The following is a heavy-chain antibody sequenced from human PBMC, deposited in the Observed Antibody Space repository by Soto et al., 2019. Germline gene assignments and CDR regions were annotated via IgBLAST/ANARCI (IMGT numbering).Heavy chain of an antibody. CDR1: GFTFSSYA. CDR2: ISGSGGST. Sequence: GGSLRLSCAASGFTFSSYAMSWARQAPGKGLEWVSAISGSGGSTYYADSVKGRFTISRDNSKNTLYLQMNSLRAEDTAVYYCAKDTDYDFWSGYNSFDYWGQGTLVTVSS. CDR3: AKDTDYDFWSGYNSFDY. V-gene: IGHV3-23*01. D-gene: IGHD3-3*01. J-gene: IGHJ4*02.